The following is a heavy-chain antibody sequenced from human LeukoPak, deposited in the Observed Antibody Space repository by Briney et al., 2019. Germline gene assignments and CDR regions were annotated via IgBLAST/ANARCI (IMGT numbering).Heavy chain of an antibody. J-gene: IGHJ3*02. CDR2: IKQDGSEI. CDR1: GFTFISYL. Sequence: GRSLILSCASSGFTFISYLLTWLLQAPRKRLQGVANIKQDGSEIYYVDSVKGRFTISRDNAKNSLYLQMNSLRAEDTAVYYCARGSSGSYLGAFDIWGQGTMVTVSS. D-gene: IGHD3-22*01. CDR3: ARGSSGSYLGAFDI. V-gene: IGHV3-7*04.